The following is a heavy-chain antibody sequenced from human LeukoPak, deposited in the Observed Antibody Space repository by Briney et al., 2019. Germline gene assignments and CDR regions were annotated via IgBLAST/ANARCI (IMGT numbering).Heavy chain of an antibody. CDR3: ARDYPYYDFWSGYYDYYYYGMDV. D-gene: IGHD3-3*01. V-gene: IGHV3-23*01. Sequence: GGSLRLSRDASGFPFSSYGMSWVRQAPGKGLEWVSAVSGDGGRTYYAASVRGRFTISRDNSKDTLYLAMNSLRAEDTAVYHCARDYPYYDFWSGYYDYYYYGMDVWGQGTTVTVSS. CDR1: GFPFSSYG. CDR2: VSGDGGRT. J-gene: IGHJ6*02.